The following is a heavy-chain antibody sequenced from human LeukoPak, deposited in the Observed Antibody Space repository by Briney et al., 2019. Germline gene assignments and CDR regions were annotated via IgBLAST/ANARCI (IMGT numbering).Heavy chain of an antibody. CDR1: GFTFDDYA. D-gene: IGHD5-18*01. Sequence: GGSLRLSCAASGFTFDDYAMHWVRQAPGKGLEWVSLISGDGGSTYYADSVKGRFTISRDNSKNSLYLQMNSLRTEDTALYYCAKDQSSYGYLGYYYYGMDVWGQGTTVTVSS. CDR3: AKDQSSYGYLGYYYYGMDV. J-gene: IGHJ6*02. CDR2: ISGDGGST. V-gene: IGHV3-43*02.